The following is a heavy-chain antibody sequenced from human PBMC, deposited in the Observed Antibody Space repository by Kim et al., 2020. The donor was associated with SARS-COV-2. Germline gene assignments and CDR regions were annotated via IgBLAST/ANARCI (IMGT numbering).Heavy chain of an antibody. V-gene: IGHV3-64*01. J-gene: IGHJ2*01. Sequence: GGSLRLSCAASGFTFSSYAMHWVRQAPGKGLEYVSAISSNGGSTYYANSVKGRFTISRDNSKNTLYLQMGSLRAEDMAVYYCAREDCSGGSCYSDLWGRGTLVTVSS. CDR1: GFTFSSYA. D-gene: IGHD2-15*01. CDR3: AREDCSGGSCYSDL. CDR2: ISSNGGST.